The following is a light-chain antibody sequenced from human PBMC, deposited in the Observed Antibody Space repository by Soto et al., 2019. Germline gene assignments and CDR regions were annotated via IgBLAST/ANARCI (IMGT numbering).Light chain of an antibody. CDR1: SSDVGGYNY. Sequence: QSVLTQPASVSGSPVQSITISCTGTSSDVGGYNYVSWYQQHPGKAPKLMLYEVSNRPSGISNRFSGSKSGNTASLTISGLQAEDEADYYCSSYTSSSTLCVFGTGTKVTVL. CDR2: EVS. CDR3: SSYTSSSTLCV. V-gene: IGLV2-14*01. J-gene: IGLJ1*01.